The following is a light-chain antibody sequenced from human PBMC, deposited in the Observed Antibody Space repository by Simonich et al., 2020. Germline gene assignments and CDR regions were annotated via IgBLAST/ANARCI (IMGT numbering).Light chain of an antibody. J-gene: IGLJ3*02. CDR2: DVS. Sequence: QSALTQPASVSGSPGQSITISCTGTSSDVGGYNYVSRYQQHPGKAPKLMIYDVSNRPSGVSNRFSGSKSGNTASLTISGLQAEDEADYYCSSYTSSTWGVFGGGTKLTVL. CDR1: SSDVGGYNY. V-gene: IGLV2-14*03. CDR3: SSYTSSTWGV.